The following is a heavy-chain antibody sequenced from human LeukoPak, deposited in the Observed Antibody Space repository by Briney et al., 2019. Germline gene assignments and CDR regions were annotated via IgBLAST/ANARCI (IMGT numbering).Heavy chain of an antibody. Sequence: SETLSLTCAVYGGSFSGYYWSWIRQPPGKGLEWIGEINHSGSTNYNPSLKSRVTISVDTSKNQFSLKLSSVTAADTAVYYCARVLISSTTVTTFVDGDLGFDYWGQGTLVTVSS. V-gene: IGHV4-34*01. D-gene: IGHD4-17*01. J-gene: IGHJ4*02. CDR3: ARVLISSTTVTTFVDGDLGFDY. CDR2: INHSGST. CDR1: GGSFSGYY.